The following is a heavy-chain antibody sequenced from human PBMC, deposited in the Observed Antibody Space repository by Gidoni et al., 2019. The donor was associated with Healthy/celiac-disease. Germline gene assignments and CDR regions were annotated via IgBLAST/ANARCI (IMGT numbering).Heavy chain of an antibody. V-gene: IGHV4-61*02. D-gene: IGHD2-2*01. CDR3: ARESDCSSTSCYYFDL. Sequence: QVQLQESGPGLVKPSQTLSLTCTVSGCSISSGSYYWSWSRQPAGKCLEWSGRMYTSGSTNYNHSLKSRVTISVDTSKNQFSLKLSSVTAADTAVYYCARESDCSSTSCYYFDLWDRGTLVTVSS. CDR1: GCSISSGSYY. J-gene: IGHJ2*01. CDR2: MYTSGST.